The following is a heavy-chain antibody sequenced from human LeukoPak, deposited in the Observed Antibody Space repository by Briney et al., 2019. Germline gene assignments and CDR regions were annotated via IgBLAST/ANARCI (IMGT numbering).Heavy chain of an antibody. CDR3: ARAPPGYSSSLDS. CDR1: GGSISSGNYY. Sequence: SQTLSLTCTVFGGSISSGNYYWSWIRQHPGKGLEWIGYIYYSGSTYYNPSLKSRVTISVDTSKNQFSLKLSSVTAADTAVYYCARAPPGYSSSLDSWGQGTLVTVSS. CDR2: IYYSGST. V-gene: IGHV4-31*03. J-gene: IGHJ4*02. D-gene: IGHD6-13*01.